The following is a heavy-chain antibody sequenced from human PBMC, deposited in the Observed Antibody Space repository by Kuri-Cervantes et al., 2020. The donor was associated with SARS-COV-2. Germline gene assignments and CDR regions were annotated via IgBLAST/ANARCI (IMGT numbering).Heavy chain of an antibody. V-gene: IGHV1-46*01. CDR3: ARSPSNGDHDGWFDY. D-gene: IGHD4-17*01. CDR1: GYTFTSYG. Sequence: ASVKVSCKASGYTFTSYGINWVRQAPGQGLEWMGIINPSGGSTSYAQKFQGRVTMTRDTSTSTVYMELSSLRSEDTAVYYCARSPSNGDHDGWFDYWGQGTLVTVSS. CDR2: INPSGGST. J-gene: IGHJ4*02.